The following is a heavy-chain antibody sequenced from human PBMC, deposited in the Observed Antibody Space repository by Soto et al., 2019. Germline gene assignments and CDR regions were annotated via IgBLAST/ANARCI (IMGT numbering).Heavy chain of an antibody. CDR1: GFNFKKFA. V-gene: IGHV3-23*01. D-gene: IGHD6-19*01. CDR2: ISCCGGST. CDR3: AKADGEKWLIHNLDN. J-gene: IGHJ1*01. Sequence: PGGSLRLSCEASGFNFKKFAMGWVRQAPGEGLEWVSGISCCGGSTFYADSVKGRFSLARDDSKNTLSLQLNRLRVEDTAHYYCAKADGEKWLIHNLDNWGQGNQVTVSS.